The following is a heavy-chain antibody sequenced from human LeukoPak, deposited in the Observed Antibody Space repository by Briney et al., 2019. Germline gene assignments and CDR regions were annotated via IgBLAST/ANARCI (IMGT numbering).Heavy chain of an antibody. V-gene: IGHV4-34*01. J-gene: IGHJ4*02. D-gene: IGHD3-10*01. CDR3: ASTRYYYGSGSYSLTNYFDY. CDR2: INHSGST. CDR1: GGSFSGYY. Sequence: SETLSLTCAVYGGSFSGYYWSWIRQPPGKGLEWIGEINHSGSTNYNPSLESRVTISVDTSKNQFSLKLSSVTAADTAVYYCASTRYYYGSGSYSLTNYFDYWGQGTLVTVSS.